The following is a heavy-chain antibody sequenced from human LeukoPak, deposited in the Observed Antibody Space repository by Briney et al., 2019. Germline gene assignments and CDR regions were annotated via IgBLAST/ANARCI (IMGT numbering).Heavy chain of an antibody. CDR2: IDPNSGGT. J-gene: IGHJ4*02. CDR3: ARVIDGSSWFLNGLVY. V-gene: IGHV1-2*02. D-gene: IGHD6-13*01. CDR1: GYTFTDYY. Sequence: DSVKVSCKASGYTFTDYYVRWVRQAPGQGLEWMGWIDPNSGGTNYAQRFQGRVTMTRDTSVSTAYMELSRLRSDDTAVYYCARVIDGSSWFLNGLVYWGQGSLVT.